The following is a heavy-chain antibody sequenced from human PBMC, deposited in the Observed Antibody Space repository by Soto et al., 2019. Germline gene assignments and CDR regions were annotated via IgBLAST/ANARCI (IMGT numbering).Heavy chain of an antibody. CDR2: IRPSFGTV. Sequence: QVQLVQSGAEVTEPGSSVKVSCKAFGGTVSSYAISWVRQAPGQGLEWMGGIRPSFGTVDYAQQFQGRVTITADESTGTAYMELSSPRSEDTAVYFCARARYYFDPSGYFPAYWYGLDVWGQGTTVTVSS. CDR1: GGTVSSYA. CDR3: ARARYYFDPSGYFPAYWYGLDV. D-gene: IGHD3-3*01. V-gene: IGHV1-69*01. J-gene: IGHJ6*02.